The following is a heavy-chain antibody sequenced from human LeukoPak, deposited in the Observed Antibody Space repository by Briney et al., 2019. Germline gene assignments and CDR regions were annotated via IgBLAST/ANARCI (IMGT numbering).Heavy chain of an antibody. D-gene: IGHD4-23*01. CDR3: ARRPYGGNAFDI. Sequence: PSETLSLTCTVSGGSISSYYWSWIRQPAGKGLECIGHIYGSGTTNYDPSFKSRVTMSLDTSKNQFSLKLSSVTAADTAVYYCARRPYGGNAFDIWGQGTMVTVSA. V-gene: IGHV4-4*07. CDR2: IYGSGTT. CDR1: GGSISSYY. J-gene: IGHJ3*02.